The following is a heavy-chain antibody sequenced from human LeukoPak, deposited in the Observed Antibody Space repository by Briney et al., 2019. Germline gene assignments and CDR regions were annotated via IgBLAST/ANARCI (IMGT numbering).Heavy chain of an antibody. CDR1: GFTFSNAW. D-gene: IGHD4-17*01. Sequence: GGSLRLSCAASGFTFSNAWVTWVRQAPGKGLEWVGRIKSKTDGETTDYAAPVRCRFTTSRDDSKNTLYLQMSSLKTEDTAVYYCTTVCTADYAAFDYWGQGTLVTVSS. CDR2: IKSKTDGETT. J-gene: IGHJ4*02. V-gene: IGHV3-15*01. CDR3: TTVCTADYAAFDY.